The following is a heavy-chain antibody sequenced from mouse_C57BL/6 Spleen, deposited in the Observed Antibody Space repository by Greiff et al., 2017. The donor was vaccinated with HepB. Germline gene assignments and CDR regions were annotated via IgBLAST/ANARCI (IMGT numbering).Heavy chain of an antibody. V-gene: IGHV1-50*01. J-gene: IGHJ3*01. CDR2: IDPSDSYT. Sequence: VQLQQPGAELVKPGASVKLSCKASGYTFTSYWMQWVKQRPGQGLEWIGEIDPSDSYTNYNQKFKGKATLTVDTSSSTAYMQLSSLTSEDSAVYYCARSEVCFAYWGQGTLVTVSA. CDR3: ARSEVCFAY. CDR1: GYTFTSYW.